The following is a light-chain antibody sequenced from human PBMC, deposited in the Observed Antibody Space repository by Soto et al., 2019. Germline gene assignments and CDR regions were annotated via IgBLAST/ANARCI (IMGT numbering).Light chain of an antibody. J-gene: IGKJ1*01. CDR3: QQYGGSPQT. CDR1: QSVASNQ. CDR2: GVF. V-gene: IGKV3-20*01. Sequence: EIVLTQSPDTLSLPTGERATLSCRASQSVASNQLAWYQHKSGQAPRLLIHGVFTRANGIPDRFSGSGSGTDFTLTISRLEPEDFALYYCQQYGGSPQTFGQGTKVEIK.